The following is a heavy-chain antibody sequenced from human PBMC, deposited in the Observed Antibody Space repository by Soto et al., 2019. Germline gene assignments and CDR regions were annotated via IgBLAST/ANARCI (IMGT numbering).Heavy chain of an antibody. V-gene: IGHV1-8*01. CDR1: GYTFTSYD. CDR2: MNTNSGNT. CDR3: ASAIIYYDSSGYYPFDY. D-gene: IGHD3-22*01. J-gene: IGHJ4*02. Sequence: ASVKVSCKASGYTFTSYDINWVRQATGQGLEWMGWMNTNSGNTGYAQKFQGRVTMTRDTSISTAYMELSSLRSEDTAVYFCASAIIYYDSSGYYPFDYWGQGTLVTVSS.